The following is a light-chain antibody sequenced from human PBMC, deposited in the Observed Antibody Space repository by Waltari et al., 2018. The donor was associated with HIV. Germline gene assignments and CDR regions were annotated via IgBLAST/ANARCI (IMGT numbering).Light chain of an antibody. J-gene: IGLJ2*01. CDR3: LLSYSGARPVV. CDR1: TGAVTSGDY. Sequence: QAVVTQEPSLTVSPGGTVTPTCGSSTGAVTSGDYHYGFQQKPGQAPRTLIYDTSNKHAWTPARFSGSLLGGKAALTLSGAQPEDEAEYYCLLSYSGARPVVFGGGTKLTVL. V-gene: IGLV7-46*01. CDR2: DTS.